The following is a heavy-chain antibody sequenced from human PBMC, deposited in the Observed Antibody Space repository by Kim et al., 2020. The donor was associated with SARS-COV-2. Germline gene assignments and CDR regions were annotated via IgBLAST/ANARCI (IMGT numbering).Heavy chain of an antibody. J-gene: IGHJ6*02. CDR3: ARLYSSGRKNYYYYGMDV. Sequence: KGRFTISRDNAKNSLYLQMNSLRAEETAVYYCARLYSSGRKNYYYYGMDVCGQGTTVTVSS. V-gene: IGHV3-7*04. D-gene: IGHD6-19*01.